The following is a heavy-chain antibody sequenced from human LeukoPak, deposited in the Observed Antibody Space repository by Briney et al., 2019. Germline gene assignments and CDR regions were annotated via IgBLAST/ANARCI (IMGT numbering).Heavy chain of an antibody. Sequence: GGSLRLSCAASGFSVSTNYMSWVRQAPGKGLEWVSLIYSGGRTYYADSVKGRFTISRDNSKNTLYLQMNSLRAEDTAVYYCAGGVPGYTYDSRFDYWGQGTLVTVSS. CDR2: IYSGGRT. CDR3: AGGVPGYTYDSRFDY. J-gene: IGHJ4*02. D-gene: IGHD5-18*01. CDR1: GFSVSTNY. V-gene: IGHV3-53*01.